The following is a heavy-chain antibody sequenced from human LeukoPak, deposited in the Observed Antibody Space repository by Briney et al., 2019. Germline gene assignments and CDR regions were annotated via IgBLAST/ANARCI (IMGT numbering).Heavy chain of an antibody. Sequence: GGSLRLSCAASGFTFSNYGMHWVRQAPGKGLEWVAIIWFDGSDNYYADSAKGRFTISRDNSKNTLYLQMNSLRAEDTAVYYCARVGGYCSTTTCHPIDYWGQGTLVTVSS. D-gene: IGHD2-2*01. J-gene: IGHJ4*02. CDR1: GFTFSNYG. CDR2: IWFDGSDN. CDR3: ARVGGYCSTTTCHPIDY. V-gene: IGHV3-33*01.